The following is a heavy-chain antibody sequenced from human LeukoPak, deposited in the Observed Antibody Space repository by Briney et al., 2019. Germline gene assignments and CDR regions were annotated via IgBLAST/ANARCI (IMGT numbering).Heavy chain of an antibody. CDR1: GGSISSSSYY. D-gene: IGHD4-17*01. CDR3: ARVLPPTDYGEWWFDP. CDR2: IYYSGST. Sequence: PSETLSLTCTVSGGSISSSSYYWGWIRQPPGKGLEWIGYIYYSGSTYYNPSLKSQVTISVDTSKNQFSLKLSSVTAADTAVYYCARVLPPTDYGEWWFDPWGQGTLVTVSS. V-gene: IGHV4-30-4*08. J-gene: IGHJ5*02.